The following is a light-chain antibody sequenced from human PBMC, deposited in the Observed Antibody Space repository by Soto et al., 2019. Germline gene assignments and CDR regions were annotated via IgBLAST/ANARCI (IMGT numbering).Light chain of an antibody. CDR2: KAT. Sequence: DIQMTQSPSTLSASVDDGDTIACRASQSVGSWVAWYQQKPGEAPNLLISKATNLQSGVPSRLSGSGSGTDFSLTISSLQPVDSATYSCQQYNDFQYSFGPGTK. CDR3: QQYNDFQYS. J-gene: IGKJ2*01. CDR1: QSVGSW. V-gene: IGKV1-5*03.